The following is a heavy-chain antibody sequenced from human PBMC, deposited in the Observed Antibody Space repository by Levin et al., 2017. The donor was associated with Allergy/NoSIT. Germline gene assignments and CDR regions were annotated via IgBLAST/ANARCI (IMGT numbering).Heavy chain of an antibody. V-gene: IGHV3-30*18. J-gene: IGHJ6*03. CDR3: AKEGVVTTGSGRDRDYYYYMDV. CDR1: GFTFSSYG. D-gene: IGHD3-10*01. CDR2: ISYDGSNK. Sequence: GESLKISCAASGFTFSSYGMHWVRQAPGKGLEWVAVISYDGSNKYYADSVKGRFTISRDNSKNTLYLQMNSLRAEDTAVYYCAKEGVVTTGSGRDRDYYYYMDVWGKGTTVTVSS.